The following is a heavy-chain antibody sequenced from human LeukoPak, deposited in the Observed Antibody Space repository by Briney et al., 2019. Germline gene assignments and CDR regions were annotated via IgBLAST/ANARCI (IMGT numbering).Heavy chain of an antibody. V-gene: IGHV4-39*01. J-gene: IGHJ4*02. Sequence: SETLSLTCTVSAGSISSSSYYLGWIRQSPEKGREWIANIYYSGSTYYNPSLKSRVTISVDTTKNQFSLKLSSVTAADTAVYYCASSSSWYYFDYWGQGTLVTVSS. CDR3: ASSSSWYYFDY. D-gene: IGHD6-13*01. CDR1: AGSISSSSYY. CDR2: IYYSGST.